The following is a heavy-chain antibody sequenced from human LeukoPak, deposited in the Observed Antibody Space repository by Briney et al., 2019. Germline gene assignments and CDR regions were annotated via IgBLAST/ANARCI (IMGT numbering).Heavy chain of an antibody. J-gene: IGHJ6*04. Sequence: GGSLRLSCAASGFTFSSYAMSWVRQAPGRGLDWVSAISGSGGSTYYADSVKGRFTISRDNSKNTLYLQMNSLRAEDTAVYYCAKDPGSYGLYYYYYGMDVWGKGTTVTVSS. V-gene: IGHV3-23*01. D-gene: IGHD5-18*01. CDR3: AKDPGSYGLYYYYYGMDV. CDR2: ISGSGGST. CDR1: GFTFSSYA.